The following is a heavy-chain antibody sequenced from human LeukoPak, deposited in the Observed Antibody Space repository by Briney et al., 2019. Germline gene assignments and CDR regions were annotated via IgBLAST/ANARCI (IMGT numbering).Heavy chain of an antibody. J-gene: IGHJ6*03. CDR2: ISGSGGST. D-gene: IGHD1-7*01. CDR1: GFTFSSYG. V-gene: IGHV3-23*01. Sequence: PGGSLRLSCAASGFTFSSYGMHWVRQAPGKGLEWVSSISGSGGSTYYADSVKGRFTISRDNSNNTLYLQMNSLRAEDTAVYYCAKRRGLELLYYYYMDVWGKGTTVTVSS. CDR3: AKRRGLELLYYYYMDV.